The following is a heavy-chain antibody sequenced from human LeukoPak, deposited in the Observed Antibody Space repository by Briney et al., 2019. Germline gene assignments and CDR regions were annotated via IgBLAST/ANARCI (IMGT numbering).Heavy chain of an antibody. Sequence: GGSLRLSCAASGFTLDDYAMYWVRQAPGKGLEWVSGISWNSGSIGYADSVKGRFTISRDNAKNSLYLQMNSLRAEDTALYYCAKDIEDSYGYSFDYWGQGTLVTVSS. J-gene: IGHJ4*02. V-gene: IGHV3-9*01. CDR1: GFTLDDYA. CDR3: AKDIEDSYGYSFDY. D-gene: IGHD5-18*01. CDR2: ISWNSGSI.